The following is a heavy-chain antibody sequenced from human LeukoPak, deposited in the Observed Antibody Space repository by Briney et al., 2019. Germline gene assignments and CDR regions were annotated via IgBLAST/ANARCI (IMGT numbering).Heavy chain of an antibody. CDR1: GFTFSSYS. Sequence: GSLRLSCAASGFTFSSYSMNWVRQAPGKGLEWVSSISSSSSYIYYADSVKGRFTISRDNAKNSLYLQMNSLRAEDTAVYYCARDLGYSYGYPPLGYWGQGTLVTVSS. V-gene: IGHV3-21*01. CDR2: ISSSSSYI. CDR3: ARDLGYSYGYPPLGY. D-gene: IGHD5-18*01. J-gene: IGHJ4*02.